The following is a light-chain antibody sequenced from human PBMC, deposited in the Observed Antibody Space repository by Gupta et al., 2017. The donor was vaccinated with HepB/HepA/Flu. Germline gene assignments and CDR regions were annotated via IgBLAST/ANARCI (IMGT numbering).Light chain of an antibody. Sequence: PGTLGQPAAIYCSASRSRGQSDGSTYLNWFQQRPGQAPRRLIYKGSKRDAGVPDRFSGSGSGTDFTLQISRVEAEDVGVYYCRQYEQWPNTLGQGTRLEIK. CDR1: RSRGQSDGSTY. J-gene: IGKJ2*01. V-gene: IGKV2-30*02. CDR2: KGS. CDR3: RQYEQWPNT.